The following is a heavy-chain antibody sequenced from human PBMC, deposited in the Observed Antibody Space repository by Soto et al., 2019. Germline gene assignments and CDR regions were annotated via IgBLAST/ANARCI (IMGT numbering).Heavy chain of an antibody. CDR1: GDSFTSYG. Sequence: PGESLKISCKGSGDSFTSYGISWVRQMPGKGLEWMGRIDPSDSYTNYSPSFQGHVTISADKSISTAYLQWSSLKASDTAMYYCARLGRCSGGTCYRTCYSDLSGRRTLVTVSS. V-gene: IGHV5-10-1*01. J-gene: IGHJ2*01. CDR2: IDPSDSYT. CDR3: ARLGRCSGGTCYRTCYSDL. D-gene: IGHD2-15*01.